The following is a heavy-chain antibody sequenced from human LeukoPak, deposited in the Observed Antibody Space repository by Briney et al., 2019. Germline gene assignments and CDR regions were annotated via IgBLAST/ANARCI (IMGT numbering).Heavy chain of an antibody. V-gene: IGHV4-39*07. CDR1: GFTFSSYS. J-gene: IGHJ4*02. CDR2: IYYSGST. Sequence: GSLRLSCAASGFTFSSYSTNWVRQPPGKGLEWIGSIYYSGSTYYNPPLKSRVTISVDTSKNQFSLKLSSVTAADTAVYYCARDSDHTSMLFKGFDYWGQGTLVTVSS. D-gene: IGHD5-18*01. CDR3: ARDSDHTSMLFKGFDY.